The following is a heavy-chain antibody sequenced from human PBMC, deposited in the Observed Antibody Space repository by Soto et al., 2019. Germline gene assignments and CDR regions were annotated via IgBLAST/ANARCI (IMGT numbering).Heavy chain of an antibody. CDR2: IYYSGST. D-gene: IGHD2-21*02. J-gene: IGHJ4*02. CDR1: GGSISSGGYY. V-gene: IGHV4-31*03. Sequence: QVQLQESGPGLVKPSQTLSLTCTVSGGSISSGGYYWSWIRQHPGKGLEWIGYIYYSGSTYYNPSLKSRVTISVDTSKNQFSLKLSSVTAADTAVYYCARGPYCGGDCYSTFDYWGQGTLVTVSS. CDR3: ARGPYCGGDCYSTFDY.